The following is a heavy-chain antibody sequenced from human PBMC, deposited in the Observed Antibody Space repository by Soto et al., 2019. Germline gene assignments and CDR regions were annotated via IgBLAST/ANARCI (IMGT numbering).Heavy chain of an antibody. CDR1: GGNFSRYG. CDR2: IIPIFGTA. J-gene: IGHJ5*02. V-gene: IGHV1-69*13. Sequence: ASGKVSCKASGGNFSRYGISWGGQASGHGLEWIGGIIPIFGTANYPQNFQRRVTITAAESTSTAYMELSSLRSEDTAVYYCASPRYTVTTPSVWFDPWGQGTLVTVSS. D-gene: IGHD4-17*01. CDR3: ASPRYTVTTPSVWFDP.